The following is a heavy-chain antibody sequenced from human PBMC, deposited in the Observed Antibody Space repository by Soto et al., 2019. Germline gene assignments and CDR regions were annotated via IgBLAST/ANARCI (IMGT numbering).Heavy chain of an antibody. Sequence: PSETLSLACTVPVGSISGHYWSWIRQPPGKGLQYIGYISYSGSTNYNPSLKSRVTISVDTSNNQFSLRLSSVTAADTAVYYCARDVGLQHDTGYYDFWSGKNNWFDPWGQGILVTVSS. CDR2: ISYSGST. V-gene: IGHV4-59*11. J-gene: IGHJ5*02. D-gene: IGHD3-3*01. CDR3: ARDVGLQHDTGYYDFWSGKNNWFDP. CDR1: VGSISGHY.